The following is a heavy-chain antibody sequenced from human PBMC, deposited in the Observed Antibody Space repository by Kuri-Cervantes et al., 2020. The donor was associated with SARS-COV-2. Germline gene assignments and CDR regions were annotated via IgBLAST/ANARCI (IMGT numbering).Heavy chain of an antibody. CDR2: INAVNGDT. Sequence: ASVKVSCKASGYTFTDYAIHWVRQAPGQRLEWMGWINAVNGDTRYSQKFRGRVTITRDTSASTAYMDLSSLRSEDTALYYCARDLPYCSRASCSRFDYWGQGTLVTVSS. D-gene: IGHD2-2*01. J-gene: IGHJ4*02. CDR1: GYTFTDYA. V-gene: IGHV1-3*01. CDR3: ARDLPYCSRASCSRFDY.